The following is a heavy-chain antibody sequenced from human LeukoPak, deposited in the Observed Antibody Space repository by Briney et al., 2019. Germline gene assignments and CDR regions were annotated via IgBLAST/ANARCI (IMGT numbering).Heavy chain of an antibody. D-gene: IGHD3-10*01. J-gene: IGHJ4*02. CDR1: GFTLSSYG. V-gene: IGHV3-30*18. Sequence: GGSLRLSCAASGFTLSSYGMHWVRQAPGKGLEWVAVISYDGSNKYYADSVKGRFTISRDNSKNTLYLQMNSLRAEDTAVYYCAKEAYDPYGSGSYADYWGQGTLVTVSS. CDR2: ISYDGSNK. CDR3: AKEAYDPYGSGSYADY.